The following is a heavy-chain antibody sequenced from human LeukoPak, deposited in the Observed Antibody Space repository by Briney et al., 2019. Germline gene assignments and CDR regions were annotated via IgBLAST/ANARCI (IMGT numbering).Heavy chain of an antibody. V-gene: IGHV1-18*04. CDR2: ISAYNGNT. J-gene: IGHJ3*02. CDR3: ARDGPPMVRGVITAFDI. D-gene: IGHD3-10*01. Sequence: ASVKVSCKASGYTFTSYGISWVRRAPGQGLEWMGWISAYNGNTNYAQKLQGRVTMTTDTSTSTAYMELRSLRSDDTAVYYCARDGPPMVRGVITAFDIWGQGTMVTVSS. CDR1: GYTFTSYG.